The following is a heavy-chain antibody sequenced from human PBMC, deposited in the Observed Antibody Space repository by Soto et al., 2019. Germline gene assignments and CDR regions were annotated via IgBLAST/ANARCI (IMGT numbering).Heavy chain of an antibody. CDR1: GGSISSSSYY. Sequence: SETLSLTCTVSGGSISSSSYYWGWIRQPPGKGLEWIGSIYYSGSTYYNPSLKSRVTISVDTSKNQFSLKLSSVTAADTAVYYCARRPYYCTNGVWCPRSNWFDPWGQGTLVTVSS. CDR2: IYYSGST. J-gene: IGHJ5*02. D-gene: IGHD2-8*01. V-gene: IGHV4-39*01. CDR3: ARRPYYCTNGVWCPRSNWFDP.